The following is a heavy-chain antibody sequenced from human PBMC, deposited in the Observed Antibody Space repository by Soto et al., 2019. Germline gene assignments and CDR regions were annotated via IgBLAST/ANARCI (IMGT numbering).Heavy chain of an antibody. CDR2: ISSSSSYI. CDR1: GFTFSSYS. D-gene: IGHD5-18*01. V-gene: IGHV3-21*01. Sequence: EVQLVESGGGLVKPGGSLRLSCAASGFTFSSYSMNWVRQAPGKGLEWVSSISSSSSYIYYADSVKGRFTISRDNAKNSLYLQMNSLRAEDTAVYYCARDPRDTAMVWGYYWGQGTLVTVSS. J-gene: IGHJ4*02. CDR3: ARDPRDTAMVWGYY.